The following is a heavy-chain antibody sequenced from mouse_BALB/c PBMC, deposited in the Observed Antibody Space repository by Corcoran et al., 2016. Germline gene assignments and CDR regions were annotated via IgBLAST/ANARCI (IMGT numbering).Heavy chain of an antibody. CDR2: INTYTGEP. V-gene: IGHV9-1*02. D-gene: IGHD2-10*02. Sequence: QIQLVQSGPELKKPGETVKISCKASGYTFTNYGMNWVKQAPGKGLKWMGWINTYTGEPTYADDFKGRFAFSLETSASTAYLQINNLKNEDMATYFCAKYCIYFDYWGQGTTLTVSS. CDR3: AKYCIYFDY. J-gene: IGHJ2*01. CDR1: GYTFTNYG.